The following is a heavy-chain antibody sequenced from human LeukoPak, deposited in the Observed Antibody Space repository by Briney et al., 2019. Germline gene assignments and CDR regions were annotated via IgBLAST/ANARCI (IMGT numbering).Heavy chain of an antibody. CDR3: ARANCGGDCFNNWFDS. D-gene: IGHD2-21*02. Sequence: SQTLSLTCAVSGGSISSGGYSWSWIRQPPGKGLEWIGYIYHSGSTYYNPSLKSRVTISVDRSKNQFSLKLSSVTAADMAVYYCARANCGGDCFNNWFDSWGQGTLATVSS. CDR2: IYHSGST. V-gene: IGHV4-30-2*01. J-gene: IGHJ5*01. CDR1: GGSISSGGYS.